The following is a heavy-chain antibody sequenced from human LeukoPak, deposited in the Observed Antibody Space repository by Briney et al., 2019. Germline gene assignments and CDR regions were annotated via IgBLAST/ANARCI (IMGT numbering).Heavy chain of an antibody. Sequence: GGSLRLSCVASGFTFTTYSLNWVRQAPGKGLEWVSHISSSSSTIHYANSVKGRFTISRDNAKNSLYLQMNSLRDEDTAVYYCARPSVASNYAFDIWGQGTMVTVSS. CDR1: GFTFTTYS. D-gene: IGHD6-19*01. CDR2: ISSSSSTI. J-gene: IGHJ3*02. V-gene: IGHV3-48*02. CDR3: ARPSVASNYAFDI.